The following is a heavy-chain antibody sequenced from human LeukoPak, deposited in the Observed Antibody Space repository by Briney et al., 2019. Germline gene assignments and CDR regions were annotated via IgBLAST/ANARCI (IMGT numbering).Heavy chain of an antibody. D-gene: IGHD6-13*01. CDR3: ARLELGYIDY. Sequence: PSQTLSLTCTVSGGSISSGDYYWSWIRQPPGKGLEWIGEINHSGSTNYNPSLKSRVTISVDTSKNQFSLKLSSVTAADTAVYYCARLELGYIDYWGQGTLVTVSS. V-gene: IGHV4-30-4*01. J-gene: IGHJ4*02. CDR1: GGSISSGDYY. CDR2: INHSGST.